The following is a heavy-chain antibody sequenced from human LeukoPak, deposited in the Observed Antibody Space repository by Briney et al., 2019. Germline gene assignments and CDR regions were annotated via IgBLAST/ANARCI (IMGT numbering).Heavy chain of an antibody. CDR2: ISGYSDSS. CDR3: ARGAASAFDI. Sequence: ASVKVSCKASGYTFVNHGISWVRQAPGQGLEWLGWISGYSDSSHYGQSVQGRVTMITDAATSTAYLELRSLRSDDTAVYYCARGAASAFDIWGQGTMVTVSS. CDR1: GYTFVNHG. J-gene: IGHJ3*02. V-gene: IGHV1-18*01. D-gene: IGHD3-16*01.